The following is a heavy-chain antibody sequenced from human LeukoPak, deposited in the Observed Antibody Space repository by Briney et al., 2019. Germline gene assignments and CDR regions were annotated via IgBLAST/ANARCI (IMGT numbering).Heavy chain of an antibody. D-gene: IGHD2-15*01. Sequence: SEALSLTCTVSGGSISSSSYYWGWIRQPPGKGLEWIGSIYYSGSTYYNPSLKSRVTISVDTSKNQFSLKLSSVTAADTAVYYCARHISALGYCSGGSCKAGIYDSSGSSDAFDIWGQGTMVTVSS. CDR3: ARHISALGYCSGGSCKAGIYDSSGSSDAFDI. J-gene: IGHJ3*02. CDR2: IYYSGST. CDR1: GGSISSSSYY. V-gene: IGHV4-39*01.